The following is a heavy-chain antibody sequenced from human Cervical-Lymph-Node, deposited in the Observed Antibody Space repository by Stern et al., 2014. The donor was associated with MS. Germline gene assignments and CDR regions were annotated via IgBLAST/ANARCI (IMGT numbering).Heavy chain of an antibody. CDR1: GFTFDDYA. Sequence: EVQLVESGGDLVQPGRSLRLSCAASGFTFDDYAMHWVRQAPGKGLEWVSGISWNSGTIGYADSVEGRFTISRDNAKNSLYLQMHSLRAEDTALYYCVKDMDVAVALRHFDYWGQGTLVIVSS. V-gene: IGHV3-9*01. D-gene: IGHD6-19*01. CDR3: VKDMDVAVALRHFDY. CDR2: ISWNSGTI. J-gene: IGHJ4*02.